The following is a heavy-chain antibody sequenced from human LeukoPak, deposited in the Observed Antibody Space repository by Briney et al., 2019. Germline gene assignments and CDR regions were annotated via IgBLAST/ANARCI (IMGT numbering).Heavy chain of an antibody. Sequence: GGSLRLSCAASGFTFSSYEMNWVRQAPGKGLEWVSYISSSGSTIYYADSVKGRFTISRDNAKNSLYLQMNSLRAEDTAAYYCARDRGERSRLWTFDPWGQGTLVTVSS. D-gene: IGHD4/OR15-4a*01. CDR2: ISSSGSTI. V-gene: IGHV3-48*03. CDR1: GFTFSSYE. CDR3: ARDRGERSRLWTFDP. J-gene: IGHJ5*02.